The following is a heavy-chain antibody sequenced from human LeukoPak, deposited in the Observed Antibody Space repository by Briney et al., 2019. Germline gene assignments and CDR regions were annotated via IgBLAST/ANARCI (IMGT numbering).Heavy chain of an antibody. CDR2: IIPILGIA. D-gene: IGHD3-22*01. V-gene: IGHV1-69*02. Sequence: SVKVSCKASGGTFSSYTISWVRQAPGQGLEWMGRIIPILGIANYAQKFQGRVAITADKSTSTAYMELSSLRSEDTAVYYCATHPDYYDSSGYYSGSSDYWGQGTLVTVSS. CDR3: ATHPDYYDSSGYYSGSSDY. J-gene: IGHJ4*02. CDR1: GGTFSSYT.